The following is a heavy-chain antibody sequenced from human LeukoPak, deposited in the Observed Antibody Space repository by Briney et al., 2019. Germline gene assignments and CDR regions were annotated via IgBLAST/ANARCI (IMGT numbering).Heavy chain of an antibody. J-gene: IGHJ4*02. CDR1: GASISRYY. V-gene: IGHV4-59*12. D-gene: IGHD6-19*01. Sequence: SETLSLTCAVSGASISRYYWSWIRQSPGKGLEWIGHIYASGSTNYNPSLKSRVTISVDTSKNQFSLRLTSVTAADTAVYYCARGPRGTVAGTRDYWGQGTLVTVSS. CDR3: ARGPRGTVAGTRDY. CDR2: IYASGST.